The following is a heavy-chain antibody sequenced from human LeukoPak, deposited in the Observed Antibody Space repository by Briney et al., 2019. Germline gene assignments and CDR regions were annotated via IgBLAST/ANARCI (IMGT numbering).Heavy chain of an antibody. D-gene: IGHD3-22*01. J-gene: IGHJ3*02. CDR2: IYSGGST. CDR3: ARGGYYDSRNAFDI. CDR1: GGSISSYY. Sequence: SETLSLTCTVSGGSISSYYWSWIRQPAGKGLEWIGRIYSGGSTNYNPSLKSRVTVSVDTSKNQFSLKLSSGTAADTAVYYCARGGYYDSRNAFDIWGQGTMVTVSS. V-gene: IGHV4-4*07.